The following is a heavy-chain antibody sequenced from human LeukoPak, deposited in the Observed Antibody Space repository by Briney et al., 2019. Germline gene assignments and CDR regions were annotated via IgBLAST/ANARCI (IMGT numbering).Heavy chain of an antibody. CDR3: ARDQAGSYFDAAFDI. CDR1: GFTFSNYW. V-gene: IGHV3-7*03. J-gene: IGHJ3*02. CDR2: IKQDGSEK. Sequence: GGSLRLSCAASGFTFSNYWLSWVRQAPGKGLEWVANIKQDGSEKYYVDSVKGRFTISRDNAKNSLYLQMNSLRAEDTAVYYCARDQAGSYFDAAFDIWGQGTMVTVSS. D-gene: IGHD1-26*01.